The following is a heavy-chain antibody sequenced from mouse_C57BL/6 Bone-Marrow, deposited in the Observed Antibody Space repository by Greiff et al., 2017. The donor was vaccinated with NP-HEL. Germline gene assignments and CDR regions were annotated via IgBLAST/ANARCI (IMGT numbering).Heavy chain of an antibody. CDR1: GYAFSSSW. Sequence: VKLMESGPELVKPGASVKISCKASGYAFSSSWVNWVKQRPGKGLEWIGRIYPGDGDTNYNGKFKGKATLTADKSSSTAYMQLSSLTSEDSAVYFCARFERFAYWGQGTLVTVSA. CDR3: ARFERFAY. J-gene: IGHJ3*01. CDR2: IYPGDGDT. V-gene: IGHV1-82*01.